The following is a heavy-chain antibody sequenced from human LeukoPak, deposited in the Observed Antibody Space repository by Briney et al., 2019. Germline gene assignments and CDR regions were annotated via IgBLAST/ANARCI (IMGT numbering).Heavy chain of an antibody. J-gene: IGHJ4*02. CDR3: ARVGDYGVYYFDY. CDR2: IIPIFGTA. D-gene: IGHD4-17*01. V-gene: IGHV1-69*05. CDR1: GGTFSSYA. Sequence: SVKVSCKASGGTFSSYAISWVRQAPGQGLEWMGRIIPIFGTANYAQKFQGRLTITTDEATSTAYMELSSLRSEDTAVYYCARVGDYGVYYFDYWGQGTLVTVSS.